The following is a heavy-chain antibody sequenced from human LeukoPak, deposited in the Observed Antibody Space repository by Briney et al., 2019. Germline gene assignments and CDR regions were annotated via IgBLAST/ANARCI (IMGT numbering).Heavy chain of an antibody. CDR2: ISYDGSNK. Sequence: GGSLRLSCAASGFTFSSYAMHWVRQAPGKGLEWVAVISYDGSNKYYADSVKGRFTISRDNSKNTLYLRMNSLRAEDTAVYYCARYDSSGYAEYFDYWGQGTLVTVSS. CDR1: GFTFSSYA. CDR3: ARYDSSGYAEYFDY. V-gene: IGHV3-30*04. J-gene: IGHJ4*02. D-gene: IGHD3-22*01.